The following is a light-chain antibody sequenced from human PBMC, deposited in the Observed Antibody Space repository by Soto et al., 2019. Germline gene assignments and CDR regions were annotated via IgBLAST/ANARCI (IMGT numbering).Light chain of an antibody. V-gene: IGKV3-11*01. CDR2: DAS. Sequence: EIVLTQSPATLSLSPGNRATLSCRASESVSRYLAWYQQKPGQAPRLLIYDASNRATGIPARFSGSGSETDFTLTITSLEPEDFAVYYCQQRSNWPSTFGGGTKVEIK. CDR1: ESVSRY. CDR3: QQRSNWPST. J-gene: IGKJ4*01.